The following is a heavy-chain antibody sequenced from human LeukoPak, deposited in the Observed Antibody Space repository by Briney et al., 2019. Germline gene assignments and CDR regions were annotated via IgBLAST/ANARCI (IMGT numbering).Heavy chain of an antibody. D-gene: IGHD3-10*01. CDR3: ARSYYASESYYDPEYFQD. V-gene: IGHV1-2*02. CDR1: GYNFTDYY. J-gene: IGHJ1*01. CDR2: INPNSGGT. Sequence: GASVKVSRKASGYNFTDYYVHWVRQAPGQGLEWMGWINPNSGGTQYTQRFQGRVTMTRDTSISTAYMDLSRLRSDDAAVYYCARSYYASESYYDPEYFQDWGQGTLVTVSS.